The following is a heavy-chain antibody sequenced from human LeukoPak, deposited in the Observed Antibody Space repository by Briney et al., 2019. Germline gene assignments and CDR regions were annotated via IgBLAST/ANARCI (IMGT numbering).Heavy chain of an antibody. V-gene: IGHV4-31*03. CDR2: IQYSGST. D-gene: IGHD3-10*01. CDR1: GDSINSGGYY. CDR3: ARLAMVRGLDI. J-gene: IGHJ3*02. Sequence: SETLSLTCSVSGDSINSGGYYWNWIRQHPGTGLEWIGYIQYSGSTHYNTSLKGRVTISLDTSKTQFSLKMTSLTAADTAVYYCARLAMVRGLDIWGQGTMVIVSS.